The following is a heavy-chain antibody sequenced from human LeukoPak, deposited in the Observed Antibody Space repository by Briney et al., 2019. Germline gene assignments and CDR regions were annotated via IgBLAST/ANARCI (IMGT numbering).Heavy chain of an antibody. CDR3: AREGYCSGGSCYSRGYYFDC. V-gene: IGHV1-69*05. CDR2: IIPIFGTA. D-gene: IGHD2-15*01. J-gene: IGHJ4*02. CDR1: GGTFSSYA. Sequence: ASVKVSCKASGGTFSSYAISWVRQAPGQGLEWMRGIIPIFGTASYAQKFQGRVTITTDESTSTAYMELSSLRSEDTAVYYCAREGYCSGGSCYSRGYYFDCWGQGTLVTVSS.